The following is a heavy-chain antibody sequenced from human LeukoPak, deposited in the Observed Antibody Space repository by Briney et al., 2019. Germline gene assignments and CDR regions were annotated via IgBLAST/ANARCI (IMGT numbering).Heavy chain of an antibody. CDR1: GGSISSGDYY. CDR2: IYYSGST. Sequence: PSETLSLTCTVSGGSISSGDYYWSWIRQPPGKGPEWIGYIYYSGSTYYNPSLKSRVTISVDTPKNQFSLKLSSVTAADTAVYYCARAAAGGAPFDYWGQGTLVTVSS. CDR3: ARAAAGGAPFDY. V-gene: IGHV4-30-4*01. D-gene: IGHD6-13*01. J-gene: IGHJ4*02.